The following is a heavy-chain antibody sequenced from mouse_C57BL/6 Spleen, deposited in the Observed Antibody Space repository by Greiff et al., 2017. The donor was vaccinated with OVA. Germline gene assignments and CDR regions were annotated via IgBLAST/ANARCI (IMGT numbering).Heavy chain of an antibody. V-gene: IGHV1-59*01. CDR2: IDPSDSYT. Sequence: QVQLQQPGAELVRPGTSVKLSCKASGYTFTSYWMHWVKQRPGQGLEWIGVIDPSDSYTNYNQKFKGKATLTVDTSSSTAYMQLSSLTSEDSAVYYCARDTTGVNYWGQGTTLTVAS. J-gene: IGHJ2*01. CDR3: ARDTTGVNY. D-gene: IGHD1-1*01. CDR1: GYTFTSYW.